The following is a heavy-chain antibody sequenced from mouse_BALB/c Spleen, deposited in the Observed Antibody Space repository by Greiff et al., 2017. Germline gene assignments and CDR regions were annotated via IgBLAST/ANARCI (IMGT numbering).Heavy chain of an antibody. CDR3: ATYAPNPPFAY. J-gene: IGHJ3*01. D-gene: IGHD6-5*01. CDR2: INPSTGYT. CDR1: GYTFTSYW. Sequence: QVQLQQSGAELAKPGASVKMSCKASGYTFTSYWMHWVKQRPGQGLEWIGYINPSTGYTEYNQKFKDKATLTADKSSSTAYMQLSSLTSEDSAVYYCATYAPNPPFAYWGQGTLVTVSA. V-gene: IGHV1-7*01.